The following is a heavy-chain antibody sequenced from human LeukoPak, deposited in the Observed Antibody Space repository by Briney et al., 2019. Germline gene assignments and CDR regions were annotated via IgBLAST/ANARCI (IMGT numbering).Heavy chain of an antibody. V-gene: IGHV4-39*01. J-gene: IGHJ4*02. CDR2: IYYSGST. CDR3: AMGGPMIVPFDY. D-gene: IGHD3-22*01. CDR1: GGSISSSSYY. Sequence: SETLSLTCTVSGGSISSSSYYWGWIRQPPGKGLEWIGSIYYSGSTYYNPSLKSRVTISVDTSKNQFSLKLSSVTAADTAVYYCAMGGPMIVPFDYWGQGTLVTVSS.